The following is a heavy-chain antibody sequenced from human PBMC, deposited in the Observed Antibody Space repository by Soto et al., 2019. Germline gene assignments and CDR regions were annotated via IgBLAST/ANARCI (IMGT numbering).Heavy chain of an antibody. CDR1: GFTFSNAW. CDR3: TTDPPYYDSSGYDPR. CDR2: IKSKTGGGTT. Sequence: RRLSCAASGFTFSNAWMSWVRQAPGKGLEWVGRIKSKTGGGTTDYAAPVKGRFTISRDDSKNTLYLQMNSLKTEDTAVYYCTTDPPYYDSSGYDPRWGQGTLVTVSS. V-gene: IGHV3-15*01. D-gene: IGHD3-22*01. J-gene: IGHJ4*02.